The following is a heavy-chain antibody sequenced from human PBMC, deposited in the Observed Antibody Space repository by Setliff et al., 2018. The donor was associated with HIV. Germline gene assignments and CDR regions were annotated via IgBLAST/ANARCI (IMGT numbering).Heavy chain of an antibody. J-gene: IGHJ3*02. Sequence: SVKVSCKASRGTFSTYPLTWVRQAPGQGLEWMGGIIPILGIANYTQKFQGRVTITADESTNTAFMDLSSLRSEDTAVYYCARIRGVIADASDIWGQGTMVTVSS. CDR2: IIPILGIA. D-gene: IGHD3-10*01. V-gene: IGHV1-69*10. CDR1: RGTFSTYP. CDR3: ARIRGVIADASDI.